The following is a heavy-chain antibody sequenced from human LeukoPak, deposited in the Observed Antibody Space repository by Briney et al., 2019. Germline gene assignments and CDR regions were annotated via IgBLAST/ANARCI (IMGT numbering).Heavy chain of an antibody. CDR2: IYYSGST. J-gene: IGHJ4*02. V-gene: IGHV4-59*01. CDR3: ARAYSAPYGSGSYHLDY. CDR1: GGSISSYY. D-gene: IGHD3-10*01. Sequence: PWETPSLTCTVSGGSISSYYWSWIRQPPGKGLEWIGYIYYSGSTNYNPSLKSRVTISVDTSKNQFSLKLSSVTAADTAVYYCARAYSAPYGSGSYHLDYWGQGTLVTVSS.